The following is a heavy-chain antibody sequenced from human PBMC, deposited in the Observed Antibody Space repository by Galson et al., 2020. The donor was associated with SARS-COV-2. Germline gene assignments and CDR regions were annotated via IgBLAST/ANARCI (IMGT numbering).Heavy chain of an antibody. V-gene: IGHV3-11*01. CDR2: ISSSGSTI. J-gene: IGHJ4*02. CDR3: AREALSEITIFGVVIYRYFDY. Sequence: NSGGSLRLSCAASGFTFSDYYMSWIRQAPGKGLEWVSYISSSGSTIYYADSVKGRFTISRDNAKNSLYLQMNSLRAEDTAVYYYAREALSEITIFGVVIYRYFDYWGQGTLVTVSS. D-gene: IGHD3-3*01. CDR1: GFTFSDYY.